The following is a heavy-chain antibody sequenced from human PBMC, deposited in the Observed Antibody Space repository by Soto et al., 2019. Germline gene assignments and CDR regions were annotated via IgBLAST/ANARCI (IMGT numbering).Heavy chain of an antibody. CDR3: ATSYGSGYRAFDY. D-gene: IGHD3-10*01. CDR2: INPILSMS. Sequence: QVQLVQSGAEVKKPGSSVKVSCKASGDTFSSYSINWVRQAPGLGLEWMGRINPILSMSNYAQNFRGRVTIIGDKSTSTAYMEVRSLRSEDTAMYYCATSYGSGYRAFDYWGQGALVTVSS. CDR1: GDTFSSYS. J-gene: IGHJ4*02. V-gene: IGHV1-69*02.